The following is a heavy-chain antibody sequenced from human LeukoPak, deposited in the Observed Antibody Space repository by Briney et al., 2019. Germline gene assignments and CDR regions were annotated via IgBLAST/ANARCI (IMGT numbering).Heavy chain of an antibody. Sequence: SETLSLTCTVSSGSVSTSSYYWGWIRQPPGKGLEWIGSVYYSGSTYYNPSLKSRVTISVDTSKNQFSLKLSSVTAADTAVYYCARARYSSGCPLDYWGQGTLVTVSS. V-gene: IGHV4-39*01. CDR2: VYYSGST. J-gene: IGHJ4*02. CDR3: ARARYSSGCPLDY. D-gene: IGHD6-19*01. CDR1: SGSVSTSSYY.